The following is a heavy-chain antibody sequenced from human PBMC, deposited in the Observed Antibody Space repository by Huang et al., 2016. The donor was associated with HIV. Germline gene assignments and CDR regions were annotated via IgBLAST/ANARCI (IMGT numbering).Heavy chain of an antibody. D-gene: IGHD2-15*01. CDR3: AKESRWYSDLDN. V-gene: IGHV3-30*18. J-gene: IGHJ4*02. Sequence: QVQLVESGGGVVQPGRSLRLSCVASGFTFNNFGMHWVRQAPGKGREWVAVISYDGSSGRYSESVKCRFTISRDNPMDTLYLQRNSLRPDDTAVYYCAKESRWYSDLDNWGQGTLVTVSS. CDR2: ISYDGSSG. CDR1: GFTFNNFG.